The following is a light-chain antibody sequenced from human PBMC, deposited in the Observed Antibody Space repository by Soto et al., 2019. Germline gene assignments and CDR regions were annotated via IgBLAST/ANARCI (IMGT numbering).Light chain of an antibody. Sequence: DILFTQSPDSLAVSLGERATINCKSSQSFLYSSNNKNYFVWYQQKPGQPPKLLISGASTRESGVPDRFSGSGSGTDFTLTISSLQAEDVAVYYCQQYYNTPLTFGGGTKVDI. CDR3: QQYYNTPLT. CDR2: GAS. V-gene: IGKV4-1*01. CDR1: QSFLYSSNNKNY. J-gene: IGKJ4*01.